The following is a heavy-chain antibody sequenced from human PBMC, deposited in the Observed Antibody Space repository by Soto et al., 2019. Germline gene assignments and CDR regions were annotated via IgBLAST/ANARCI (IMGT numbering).Heavy chain of an antibody. CDR1: W. V-gene: IGHV5-51*01. CDR3: AGGGVRGVITRTRDYYGMDV. Sequence: WWSWVRQPPGKGLEWMGIIYPGDSDTRYSPSFQGQVTISADKSISTAYLQWSSLKASDTAMYYCAGGGVRGVITRTRDYYGMDVWGQGTTVTVSS. J-gene: IGHJ6*02. D-gene: IGHD3-10*01. CDR2: IYPGDSDT.